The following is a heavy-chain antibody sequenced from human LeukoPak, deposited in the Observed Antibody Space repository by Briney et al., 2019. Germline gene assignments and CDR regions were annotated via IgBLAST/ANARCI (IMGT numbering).Heavy chain of an antibody. CDR2: TYYRCKWYN. V-gene: IGHV6-1*01. D-gene: IGHD2-15*01. CDR1: GDSVSSNSAA. Sequence: SQTLSLTCAISGDSVSSNSAAWNWIRQSPSRGLEWLGRTYYRCKWYNDYAVYVKSRIIINPDTSKNQFCMQLNSVTPDDTAVYYCARGPLYCSGGSCYWDYWGQGTLVTVSS. J-gene: IGHJ4*02. CDR3: ARGPLYCSGGSCYWDY.